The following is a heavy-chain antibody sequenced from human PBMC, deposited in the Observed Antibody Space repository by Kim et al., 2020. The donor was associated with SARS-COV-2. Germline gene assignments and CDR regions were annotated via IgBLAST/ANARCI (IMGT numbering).Heavy chain of an antibody. CDR3: AILYYYGSAMDV. D-gene: IGHD3-10*01. J-gene: IGHJ6*02. V-gene: IGHV1-3*01. Sequence: KYSQKSQGRVTITRDTSASTAYMGLSSLRSEDTAVYYCAILYYYGSAMDVWGQGTTVTVSS.